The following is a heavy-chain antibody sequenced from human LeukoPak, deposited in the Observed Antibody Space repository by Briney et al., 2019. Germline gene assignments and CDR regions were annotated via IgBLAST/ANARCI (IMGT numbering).Heavy chain of an antibody. J-gene: IGHJ5*02. V-gene: IGHV4-39*01. D-gene: IGHD2-21*01. CDR2: FDYSGST. CDR1: GGSISTSTYY. Sequence: SSETLSLTCTVSGGSISTSTYYWGWIRQPPGKGLEWIGNFDYSGSTYYNPSLKSRVTISVDRSKNQFSLRLNSVTATDTAVYYCARRGSGDYYRPWGQGTLVTVSS. CDR3: ARRGSGDYYRP.